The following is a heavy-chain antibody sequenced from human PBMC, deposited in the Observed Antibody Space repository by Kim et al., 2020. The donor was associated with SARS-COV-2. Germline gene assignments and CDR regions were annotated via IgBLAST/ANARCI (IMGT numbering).Heavy chain of an antibody. CDR1: GFTFSSYW. CDR3: ARVGVYYDSSGYYQKNFDY. J-gene: IGHJ4*02. D-gene: IGHD3-22*01. Sequence: GGSLRLSCAASGFTFSSYWMHWVRQAPGKGLVWVSRINSDGSSTSYADSVKGRFTISRDNAKNTLYLQMNSLRAEDTAVYYCARVGVYYDSSGYYQKNFDYWGQGTLVTVSS. V-gene: IGHV3-74*01. CDR2: INSDGSST.